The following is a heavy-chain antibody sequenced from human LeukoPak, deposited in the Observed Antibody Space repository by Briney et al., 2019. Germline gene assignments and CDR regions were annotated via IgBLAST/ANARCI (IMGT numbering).Heavy chain of an antibody. V-gene: IGHV4-31*03. CDR3: ARYSGYDSVTYYYGMDV. D-gene: IGHD5-12*01. CDR1: GGSISSGNYY. CDR2: IHHSRST. J-gene: IGHJ6*02. Sequence: SETLSLTCTVSGGSISSGNYYWSWIRQHPGKGLEWIGYIHHSRSTYYNPSLKSRVIISVDTSKNQFSLKLSSVTAADTAVYYCARYSGYDSVTYYYGMDVWGQGTTVTVSS.